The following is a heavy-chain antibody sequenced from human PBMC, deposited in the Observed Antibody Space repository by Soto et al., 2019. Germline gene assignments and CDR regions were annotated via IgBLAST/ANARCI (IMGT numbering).Heavy chain of an antibody. D-gene: IGHD1-26*01. CDR1: GYTFTSYG. J-gene: IGHJ6*02. Sequence: ASVKVSCKASGYTFTSYGISWVLRAPGQGLEWMGWISAYNGNTNYAQKLQGRVTMTTDTSTSTAYMELRSLRSDATAVYYCARGAGGGRLETPSTDVRGPAPTLTLSS. CDR2: ISAYNGNT. CDR3: ARGAGGGRLETPSTDV. V-gene: IGHV1-18*01.